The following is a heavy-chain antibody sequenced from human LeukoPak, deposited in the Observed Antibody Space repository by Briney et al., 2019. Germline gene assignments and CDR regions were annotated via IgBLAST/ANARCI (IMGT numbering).Heavy chain of an antibody. D-gene: IGHD3-3*01. CDR1: GYSISSGYY. J-gene: IGHJ4*02. CDR2: IYTSGST. Sequence: SETLSLTCTVSGYSISSGYYWSWIRQPAGKGLEWIGRIYTSGSTNYNPSLKSRVTMSVDTSKSQFSLKLSSVTAADTAVYYCARETQEGDDFWSGYYDYWGQGTLVTVSS. V-gene: IGHV4-4*07. CDR3: ARETQEGDDFWSGYYDY.